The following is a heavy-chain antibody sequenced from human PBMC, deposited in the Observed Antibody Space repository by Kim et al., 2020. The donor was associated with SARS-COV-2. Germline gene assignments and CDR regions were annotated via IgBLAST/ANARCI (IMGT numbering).Heavy chain of an antibody. CDR1: GGSFMSGGYY. CDR3: AKSFGAYVDYYGMDV. V-gene: IGHV4-31*03. J-gene: IGHJ6*02. Sequence: SETLSLTCTVSGGSFMSGGYYYYWIRQHPGKGLEWIGYIDHSGDTYSNPSLKSRVTISVDTSQNHFSLKVSSVTAADTAVYYCAKSFGAYVDYYGMDVWGQGTTVTVSS. CDR2: IDHSGDT. D-gene: IGHD4-17*01.